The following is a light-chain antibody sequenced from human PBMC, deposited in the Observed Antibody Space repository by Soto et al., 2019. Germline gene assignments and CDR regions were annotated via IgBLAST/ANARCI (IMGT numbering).Light chain of an antibody. Sequence: DIRMTQSPSSLSASVGDRVTITCRANQSVSESLNWYQQKPGKVPKLLIYAASSLRSGVPSRISGSGSGTDFTLTISSLQPEDFATYYCHQSYSTPQTFGQGTKVDIK. CDR2: AAS. CDR3: HQSYSTPQT. J-gene: IGKJ1*01. V-gene: IGKV1-39*01. CDR1: QSVSES.